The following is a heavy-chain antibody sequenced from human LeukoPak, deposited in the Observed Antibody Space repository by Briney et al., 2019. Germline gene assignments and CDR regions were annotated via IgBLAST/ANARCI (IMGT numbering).Heavy chain of an antibody. CDR3: ATSFIARVPVAFDI. D-gene: IGHD2-8*02. Sequence: ASVKVSYKVSSYTLTELSMHWVRQAPGKGLEWMAGFDPEDGETIYAQKFQGRVTMTEDTSTDTAYMELSSLRSEDTAVYYCATSFIARVPVAFDIWGQGTMVTVSS. J-gene: IGHJ3*02. CDR2: FDPEDGET. CDR1: SYTLTELS. V-gene: IGHV1-24*01.